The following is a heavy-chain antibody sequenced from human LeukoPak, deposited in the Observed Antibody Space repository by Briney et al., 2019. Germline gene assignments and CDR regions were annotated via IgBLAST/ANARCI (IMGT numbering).Heavy chain of an antibody. D-gene: IGHD3-10*01. CDR2: IYYSGST. Sequence: SETLSLTCAVSGGSISRYYWSWIRQPPGKGLEWIGYIYYSGSTNYNPSLKSRVTISVDTSKNHFSLKLGSVTAADTAVYYCARTYGSGSYYNYWGQGTLVTVSS. CDR3: ARTYGSGSYYNY. CDR1: GGSISRYY. V-gene: IGHV4-59*01. J-gene: IGHJ4*02.